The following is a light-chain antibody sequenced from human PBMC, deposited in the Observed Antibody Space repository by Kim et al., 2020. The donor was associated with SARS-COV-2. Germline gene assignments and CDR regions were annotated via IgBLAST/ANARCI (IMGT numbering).Light chain of an antibody. CDR3: QQRSNWPLT. V-gene: IGKV3-11*01. J-gene: IGKJ4*01. CDR2: DAS. CDR1: QSVSSY. Sequence: LAPGERATLYGRASQSVSSYLAWYQQKPGQAPRLLIYDASNRATGIPARFSGSGSGTDFTLTISSLEPEDFAVYYCQQRSNWPLTFGGGTKVDIK.